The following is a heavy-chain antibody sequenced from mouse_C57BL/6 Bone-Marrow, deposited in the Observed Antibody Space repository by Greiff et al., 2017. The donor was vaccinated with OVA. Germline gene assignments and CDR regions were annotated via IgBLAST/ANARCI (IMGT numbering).Heavy chain of an antibody. CDR2: IYPGDGDT. J-gene: IGHJ3*01. CDR3: ARWAAYGFAY. D-gene: IGHD2-12*01. Sequence: QVQLQQSGPELVKPGASVKISCKASGYAFSSSWMNWVKQRPGKGLEWIGRIYPGDGDTNYNGKFKGKATLTADKSSSTAYMQLSSLTSEDSAVYFCARWAAYGFAYWGQGTLVTVSA. CDR1: GYAFSSSW. V-gene: IGHV1-82*01.